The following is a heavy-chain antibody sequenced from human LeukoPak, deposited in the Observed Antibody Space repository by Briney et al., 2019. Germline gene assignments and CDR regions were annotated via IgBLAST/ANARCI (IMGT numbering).Heavy chain of an antibody. J-gene: IGHJ4*02. V-gene: IGHV3-74*03. CDR1: GFTFSSYA. CDR2: INGDGSNT. D-gene: IGHD2-2*01. CDR3: ARDEVVPAFAII. Sequence: PGGSLRLSCAASGFTFSSYAMHWVRQAPGKGLVWVSRINGDGSNTTYADSVKGRFTISRDNAKNTLYLQMNSLRAEDTAVYYCARDEVVPAFAIIWGQGTLVTVSS.